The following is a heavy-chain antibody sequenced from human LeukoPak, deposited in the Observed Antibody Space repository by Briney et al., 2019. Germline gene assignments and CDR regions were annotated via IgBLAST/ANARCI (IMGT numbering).Heavy chain of an antibody. J-gene: IGHJ4*02. CDR1: GFTFSSYG. CDR3: ARDRYSSSWFDY. CDR2: IWYDGSNK. Sequence: GGSLRLSCAASGFTFSSYGMHWVRQAPGKGLEWVAVIWYDGSNKYYADSVKGRFTISRDNSKNTLYLQMSSLRAEDTAVYYCARDRYSSSWFDYWGQGTLVTVSS. V-gene: IGHV3-33*01. D-gene: IGHD6-13*01.